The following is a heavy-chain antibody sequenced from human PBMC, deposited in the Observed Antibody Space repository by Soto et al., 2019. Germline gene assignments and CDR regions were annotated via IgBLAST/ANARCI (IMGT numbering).Heavy chain of an antibody. CDR2: TYYRSKWYY. Sequence: SQTLSLTCAITGDSVSSNSAGWSWVRQSPSRGLEWLGRTYYRSKWYYEYAVSVRGRITINPDTSKNQYSLQLNSVTTEDTAVYFCARGEQYSGRIFDYWGQGTLFTVSS. CDR3: ARGEQYSGRIFDY. V-gene: IGHV6-1*01. J-gene: IGHJ4*01. D-gene: IGHD1-26*01. CDR1: GDSVSSNSAG.